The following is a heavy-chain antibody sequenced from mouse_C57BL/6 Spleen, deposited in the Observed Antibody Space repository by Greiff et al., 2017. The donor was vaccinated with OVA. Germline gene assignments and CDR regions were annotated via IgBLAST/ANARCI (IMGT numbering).Heavy chain of an antibody. V-gene: IGHV1-69*01. Sequence: QVQLQQSGAELVMPGASVKLSCKASGYTFTSYWMHWVKQRPGQGLEWIGEIDPSDSYTNYNQKFKGKSTLTVDKSSSTAYMQLSSLTSEDSAVYYCARVTNGIQNDYWGQGTTLTVSS. CDR1: GYTFTSYW. D-gene: IGHD2-1*01. J-gene: IGHJ2*01. CDR2: IDPSDSYT. CDR3: ARVTNGIQNDY.